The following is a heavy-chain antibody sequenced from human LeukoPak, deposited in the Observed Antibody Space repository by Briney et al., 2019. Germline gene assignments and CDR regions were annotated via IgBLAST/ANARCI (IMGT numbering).Heavy chain of an antibody. CDR3: ARERGYSYVYSDY. Sequence: GGSLRLSCAASGFTFSSYGMSWARQAPGKGLEWVSAISGSGGSTYYADSVKGRFTISRDNAKNSLYLQMNNLGAEDTAVYYCARERGYSYVYSDYWGQGTLVTVSS. CDR2: ISGSGGST. V-gene: IGHV3-23*01. J-gene: IGHJ4*02. CDR1: GFTFSSYG. D-gene: IGHD5-18*01.